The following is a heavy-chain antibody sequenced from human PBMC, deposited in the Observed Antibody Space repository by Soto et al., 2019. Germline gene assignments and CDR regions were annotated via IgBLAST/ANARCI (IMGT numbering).Heavy chain of an antibody. Sequence: EVQLVESGGGLVKPGGSLRLSCAASGFTFSNAWMNWVRQAPGKGLEWVGRIKSKTDGGTTDYAAPEKGSFTISIDDSYSTLNPQMNGLKTVDTAVYYCTGGGMDVWGQGTTVTFSS. V-gene: IGHV3-15*07. D-gene: IGHD3-16*01. CDR1: GFTFSNAW. CDR3: TGGGMDV. J-gene: IGHJ6*02. CDR2: IKSKTDGGTT.